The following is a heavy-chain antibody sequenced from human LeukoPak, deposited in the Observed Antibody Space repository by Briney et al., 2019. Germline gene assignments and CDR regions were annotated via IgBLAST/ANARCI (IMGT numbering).Heavy chain of an antibody. CDR3: ARSQIAIAAAGYYFDY. D-gene: IGHD6-13*01. J-gene: IGHJ4*02. CDR1: GFTFSSYW. V-gene: IGHV3-7*01. CDR2: IKQDGSEK. Sequence: PGGSLRLSCAASGFTFSSYWMSWVRQAPGKGLEWVANIKQDGSEKYYVDSVKGRFTISRDNAKNSLYLQMNSLRAEDTAVYYCARSQIAIAAAGYYFDYWGQGTLVTVSS.